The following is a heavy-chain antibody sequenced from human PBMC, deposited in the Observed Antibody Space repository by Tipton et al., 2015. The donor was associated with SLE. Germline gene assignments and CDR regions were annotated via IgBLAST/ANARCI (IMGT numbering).Heavy chain of an antibody. V-gene: IGHV4-61*02. CDR3: VKSVVVVSPRDYYYYMDV. J-gene: IGHJ6*03. CDR1: GDSFSSGSSS. D-gene: IGHD2-15*01. CDR2: IYNSGIT. Sequence: TLSLTCTVSGDSFSSGSSSWNWVRQPAGKGLEWIGLIYNSGITNHNPSLQSRVTLSVDMSKNQFSLRLSSVTAADTGVYYCVKSVVVVSPRDYYYYMDVWGKGTTVTVSS.